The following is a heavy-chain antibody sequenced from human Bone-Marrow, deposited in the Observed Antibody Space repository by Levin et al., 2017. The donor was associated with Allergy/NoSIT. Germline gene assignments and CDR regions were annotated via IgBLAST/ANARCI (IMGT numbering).Heavy chain of an antibody. CDR3: AKAGLH. CDR1: GFTFSSYG. Sequence: GESLKISCAASGFTFSSYGMHWVRQAPGKGLEWVAVISYDGSNKYYADSVKGRFTISRDNSKNTLYLQMNSLRAEDTAVYYCAKAGLHWGQGTLVTVSS. V-gene: IGHV3-30*18. J-gene: IGHJ4*02. D-gene: IGHD2-8*02. CDR2: ISYDGSNK.